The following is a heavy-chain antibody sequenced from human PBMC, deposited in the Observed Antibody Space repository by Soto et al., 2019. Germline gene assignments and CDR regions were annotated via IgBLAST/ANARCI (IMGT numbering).Heavy chain of an antibody. CDR2: ISYDGSNK. Sequence: GGSLRLSCAASRFTFSSYVMHWVRQPPGKGLEWVAVISYDGSNKYYADSVKGRFTISRDNSKNTLYLQMSSLRAEDTAVYYWASGYYDSGGYPRFDYWGQGTLVTVSS. D-gene: IGHD3-22*01. CDR1: RFTFSSYV. J-gene: IGHJ4*02. CDR3: ASGYYDSGGYPRFDY. V-gene: IGHV3-30-3*01.